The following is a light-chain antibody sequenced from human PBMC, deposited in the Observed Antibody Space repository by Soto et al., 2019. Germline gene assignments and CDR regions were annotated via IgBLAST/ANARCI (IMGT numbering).Light chain of an antibody. CDR1: SSDVGGYKY. CDR2: EVS. V-gene: IGLV2-8*01. CDR3: SSYAGSNNVL. Sequence: QSALTQPPSAPGSPGQSVTISCTGTSSDVGGYKYVSWYQQHPGKAPKVMIYEVSKRPSGVPDRFSGSKSGNTASLTVSGLQAEDEADYYCSSYAGSNNVLFGGGTKLTVL. J-gene: IGLJ2*01.